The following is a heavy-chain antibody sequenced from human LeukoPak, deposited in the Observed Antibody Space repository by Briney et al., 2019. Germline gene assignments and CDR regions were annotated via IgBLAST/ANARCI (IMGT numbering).Heavy chain of an antibody. D-gene: IGHD1-26*01. CDR3: ARHEKVGATLLSWFDP. CDR2: IYYSGST. CDR1: GGSISSSSYY. V-gene: IGHV4-39*01. J-gene: IGHJ5*02. Sequence: SETLSLTCTVSGGSISSSSYYWGWIRQPPGKGLEWIGSIYYSGSTYYNPSLKSRVTISVDTSKNQFSLKLSSVTAADTAVHYCARHEKVGATLLSWFDPWGQGTLVTVSS.